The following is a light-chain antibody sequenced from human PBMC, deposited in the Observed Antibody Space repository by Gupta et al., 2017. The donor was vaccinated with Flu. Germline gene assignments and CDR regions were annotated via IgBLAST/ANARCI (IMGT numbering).Light chain of an antibody. CDR2: GAS. CDR3: RQYSSPPLT. V-gene: IGKV3-20*01. Sequence: EIVLTQSPGTLSLSPGERATLSCRASQSVTNSFLAWYQQKPGQAPRLLIYGASSRATGIPDRFGGSGSGTDFTLTISRLEPGDFAVYYCRQYSSPPLTFGGGTKVEIK. CDR1: QSVTNSF. J-gene: IGKJ4*01.